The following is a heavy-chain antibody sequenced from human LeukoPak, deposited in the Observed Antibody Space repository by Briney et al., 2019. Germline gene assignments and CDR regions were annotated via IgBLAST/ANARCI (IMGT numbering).Heavy chain of an antibody. D-gene: IGHD3-22*01. CDR1: GFTFSSYA. Sequence: PGGSLRLSCAASGFTFSSYAMHWVRQAPGKGLEWVADISYDGSNKYYADSVKGRFTISRDNSKNTLYLQTNSLRAEDTAVYYCARDVGYYDSSGLDYWGQGTLVTVSS. CDR2: ISYDGSNK. CDR3: ARDVGYYDSSGLDY. V-gene: IGHV3-30*04. J-gene: IGHJ4*02.